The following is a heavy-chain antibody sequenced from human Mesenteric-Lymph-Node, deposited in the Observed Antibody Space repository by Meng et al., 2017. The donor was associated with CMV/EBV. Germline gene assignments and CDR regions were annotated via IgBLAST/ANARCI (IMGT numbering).Heavy chain of an antibody. CDR2: INPNSGGT. Sequence: ASGYTFTGYYMNWVRQDPGQGLEWMGRINPNSGGTNYAQKFQGRVTMTRDTSIGTAYMEMSRLRSDDTAVYYCARDADIVATMGFDYWGQGTLVTVSS. CDR3: ARDADIVATMGFDY. D-gene: IGHD5-12*01. V-gene: IGHV1-2*06. J-gene: IGHJ4*02. CDR1: GYTFTGYY.